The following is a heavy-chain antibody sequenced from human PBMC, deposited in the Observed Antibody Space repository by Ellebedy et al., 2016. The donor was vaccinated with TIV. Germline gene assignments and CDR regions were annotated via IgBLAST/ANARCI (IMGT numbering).Heavy chain of an antibody. CDR3: ARHFWSGYG. CDR1: GFTFCSYW. CDR2: INSDGSST. J-gene: IGHJ4*02. V-gene: IGHV3-74*01. D-gene: IGHD3-3*01. Sequence: GESLKISXAASGFTFCSYWMHWVRQAPGKGLVWVSRINSDGSSTSYADSVKGRFTISRDNAKNTLYLQMNSLRAEDTAVYYCARHFWSGYGWGQGTLVTVAS.